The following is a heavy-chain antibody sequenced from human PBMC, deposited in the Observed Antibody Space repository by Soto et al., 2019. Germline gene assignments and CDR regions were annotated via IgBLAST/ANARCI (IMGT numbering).Heavy chain of an antibody. V-gene: IGHV3-21*01. D-gene: IGHD2-15*01. CDR3: AREGSGDYYYYMDV. CDR1: GFTFSPYT. J-gene: IGHJ6*03. CDR2: ISSSSSYI. Sequence: EVQLVESGGGLVKPGESLRLSCAASGFTFSPYTMNWVRQAPGKGLEWVSSISSSSSYISYADSVRGRFTIPRNNAKSSLYLQLSSLRAEDTAVYYCAREGSGDYYYYMDVWGKGTTVTVSS.